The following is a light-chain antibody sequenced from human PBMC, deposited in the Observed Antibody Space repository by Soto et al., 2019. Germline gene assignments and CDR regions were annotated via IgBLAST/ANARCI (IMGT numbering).Light chain of an antibody. CDR3: QQRSSWPLT. V-gene: IGKV3-11*01. J-gene: IGKJ4*01. Sequence: EIGLTQSPATLSLSPGETATLSCRASQRVSSSLAWYQQKPGQTPRLLIYDASNRATGVPARFRGSGSGTDFTLSVSILEPEDFAVYYCQQRSSWPLTFGGGTKVEIK. CDR1: QRVSSS. CDR2: DAS.